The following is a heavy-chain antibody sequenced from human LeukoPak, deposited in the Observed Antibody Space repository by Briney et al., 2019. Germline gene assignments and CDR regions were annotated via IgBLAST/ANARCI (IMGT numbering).Heavy chain of an antibody. CDR2: INPSGGST. CDR3: ARDRAAYDYVWGSYRQPSEFDP. Sequence: ASVTVSCKASGYTFTSYYMHWVRQAPGQGLEWMGIINPSGGSTSYAQKFQGRVTMTRDTSTSTVYMELSSLRSEDTAVYYCARDRAAYDYVWGSYRQPSEFDPWGQGTLVTVSS. J-gene: IGHJ5*02. CDR1: GYTFTSYY. V-gene: IGHV1-46*01. D-gene: IGHD3-16*02.